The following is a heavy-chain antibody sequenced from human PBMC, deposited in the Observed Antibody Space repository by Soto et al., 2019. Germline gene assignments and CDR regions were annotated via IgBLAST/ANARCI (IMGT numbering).Heavy chain of an antibody. D-gene: IGHD2-15*01. CDR3: ERLVVVAPVANA. V-gene: IGHV4-39*02. CDR1: GGSINYNSYY. Sequence: TSETLSLTCSVSGGSINYNSYYWGWIRQPPGKGLEWVGGIFYTGTTYYSPSLKDRVTISVDTSKNSFSLNLTSVTAADTAVYFCERLVVVAPVANAWGQGTLVTVSS. CDR2: IFYTGTT. J-gene: IGHJ5*02.